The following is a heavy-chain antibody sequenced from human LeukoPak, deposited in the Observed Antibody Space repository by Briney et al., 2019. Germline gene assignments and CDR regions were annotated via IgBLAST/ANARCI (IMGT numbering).Heavy chain of an antibody. CDR3: TRLGYGDSYFDY. J-gene: IGHJ4*02. V-gene: IGHV3-73*01. CDR1: GFTFSGSA. D-gene: IGHD4-17*01. CDR2: IRSKANSYAT. Sequence: GGSLRLSCAASGFTFSGSAMHWVRQASGKGLEWVGRIRSKANSYATAYAASVKGRFTFSRDDSKNTAYLQMNSLKTEDTAVYYCTRLGYGDSYFDYWGQGTLVTVSS.